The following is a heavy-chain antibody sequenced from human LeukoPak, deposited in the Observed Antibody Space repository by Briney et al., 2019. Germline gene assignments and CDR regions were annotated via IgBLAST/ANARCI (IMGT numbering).Heavy chain of an antibody. CDR3: AKGGSRFDY. D-gene: IGHD3-10*01. V-gene: IGHV3-33*05. Sequence: GGSLRLSCAASGFTFSSYGMHWVRQAPGKGLEWVAIISYDGSNKYYADSVKGRFTISRDNSKNTLYLQMNSLRAEDTAVYYCAKGGSRFDYWGQGTLVTVSS. CDR1: GFTFSSYG. CDR2: ISYDGSNK. J-gene: IGHJ4*02.